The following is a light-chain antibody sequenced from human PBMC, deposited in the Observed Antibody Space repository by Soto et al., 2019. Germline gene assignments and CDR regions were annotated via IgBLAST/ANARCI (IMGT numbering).Light chain of an antibody. J-gene: IGKJ1*01. CDR3: QQSYSILWT. CDR1: QSIASY. V-gene: IGKV1-39*01. CDR2: GTS. Sequence: DIQMTQSPSSLSASVGVRVTITCRASQSIASYLNWYQQKPGKAPNLLIYGTSSLQSGVPSRFSGSGSGTDFTLTISSLQPEDFATYYCQQSYSILWTFGQGTKVEIK.